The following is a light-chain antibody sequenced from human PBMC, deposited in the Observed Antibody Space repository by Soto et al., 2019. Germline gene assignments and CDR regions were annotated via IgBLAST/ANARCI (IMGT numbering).Light chain of an antibody. CDR3: SSFAVSPVV. CDR1: SSNIGAYYD. Sequence: QSVLTQPPSVSGAPGQRVTISCTGSSSNIGAYYDVHWYQQVPGTAPKLLIFSNTNRPSGVPDRFSGSKSGTSASLAITGLQAEDEADYYCSSFAVSPVVFGGGTKLTVL. J-gene: IGLJ2*01. CDR2: SNT. V-gene: IGLV1-40*01.